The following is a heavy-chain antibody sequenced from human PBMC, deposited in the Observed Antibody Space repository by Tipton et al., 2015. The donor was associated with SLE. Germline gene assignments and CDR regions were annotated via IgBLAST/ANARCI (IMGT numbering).Heavy chain of an antibody. Sequence: TLSLTCAVYGGSFSGYYWSWIRQPPGKGLEWIGEINHSGSTNYNPSLKSRVTISVDTSKNQFSLKLSSGTAADTAVYYCARGGFLSMAARRRGYYFDYWGQGTLVTVSS. CDR3: ARGGFLSMAARRRGYYFDY. D-gene: IGHD6-6*01. J-gene: IGHJ4*02. V-gene: IGHV4-34*01. CDR1: GGSFSGYY. CDR2: INHSGST.